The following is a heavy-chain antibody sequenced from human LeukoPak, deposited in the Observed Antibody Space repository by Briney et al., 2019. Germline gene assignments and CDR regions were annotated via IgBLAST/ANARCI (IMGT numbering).Heavy chain of an antibody. CDR2: INHSGST. D-gene: IGHD5-12*01. CDR1: GGSFSGYY. CDR3: ARSRGYSGYAYDAFDL. V-gene: IGHV4-34*01. J-gene: IGHJ3*01. Sequence: SETLSLTCAVYGGSFSGYYWSWIRQPPGKGLEWIGEINHSGSTNYNPSLKSRVTISVDTSKKQFSLKLSSVTDADTAVYYCARSRGYSGYAYDAFDLWGQGTMVTVSS.